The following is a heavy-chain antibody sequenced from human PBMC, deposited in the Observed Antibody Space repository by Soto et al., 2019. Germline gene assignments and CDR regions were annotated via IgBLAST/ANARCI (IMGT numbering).Heavy chain of an antibody. CDR2: IYSGGST. D-gene: IGHD2-2*03. Sequence: EVQLVESGGGLVQPGGSLRLSCAASGFTVSSNYMSWVRQAPGKGLEWVSVIYSGGSTYYADSVKGRFTISRHNSQNTLYLQMNSLRAEDTAVYYCASPGYCSSTSCDEGGYWGQGTLVTVSS. CDR1: GFTVSSNY. J-gene: IGHJ4*02. V-gene: IGHV3-53*04. CDR3: ASPGYCSSTSCDEGGY.